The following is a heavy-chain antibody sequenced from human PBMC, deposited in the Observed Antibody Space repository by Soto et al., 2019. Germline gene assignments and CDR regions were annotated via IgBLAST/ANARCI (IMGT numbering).Heavy chain of an antibody. J-gene: IGHJ6*02. CDR2: IIPISATT. CDR3: ARSQGSSTSLEIYYYYYYGRAV. Sequence: QVQLVQSGAEVKKPGSSVKVSCKASGGTFSSYAISWVRQAPGQGLEWMGGIIPISATTNYAQKFQGRVTIPADEATSTAYMELSSLRSEDTAVYYWARSQGSSTSLEIYYYYYYGRAVWGQGTTVPVSS. D-gene: IGHD2-2*01. CDR1: GGTFSSYA. V-gene: IGHV1-69*01.